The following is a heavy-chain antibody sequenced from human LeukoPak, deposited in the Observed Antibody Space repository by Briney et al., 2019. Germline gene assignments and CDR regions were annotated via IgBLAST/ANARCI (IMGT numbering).Heavy chain of an antibody. Sequence: GGSLRLSCAASGFTFSSYAMHWVRQAPGKGLEWVAVISYDGSNKYYADSVKGRFTISRDNSKNTLYLQMNSLRAEDTAVYYCARLRNYDFDIWGQGTMVTVSS. CDR1: GFTFSSYA. V-gene: IGHV3-30*04. CDR2: ISYDGSNK. CDR3: ARLRNYDFDI. D-gene: IGHD4-11*01. J-gene: IGHJ3*02.